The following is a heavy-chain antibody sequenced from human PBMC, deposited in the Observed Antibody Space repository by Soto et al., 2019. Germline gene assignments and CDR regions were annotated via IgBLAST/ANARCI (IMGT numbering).Heavy chain of an antibody. Sequence: QVQLVQSGAEVKKPGASVKVSCKASGYTFTSYGVSWVRQAPGPELEWMGWISAYNGNTNYAQKLQDRVTMTTDTSTSTAYMELRSERSDDTAVYYCALADAPLRYFDWLLGPRDYYYMDVGGKGTTVTVSS. CDR2: ISAYNGNT. J-gene: IGHJ6*03. D-gene: IGHD3-9*01. V-gene: IGHV1-18*01. CDR1: GYTFTSYG. CDR3: ALADAPLRYFDWLLGPRDYYYMDV.